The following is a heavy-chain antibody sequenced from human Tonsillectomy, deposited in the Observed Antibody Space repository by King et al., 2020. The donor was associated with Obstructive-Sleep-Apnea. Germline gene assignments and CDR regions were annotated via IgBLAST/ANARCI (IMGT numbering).Heavy chain of an antibody. D-gene: IGHD2-21*02. J-gene: IGHJ5*02. V-gene: IGHV4-59*01. CDR1: GGSISSYY. CDR2: IYYSGST. CDR3: ARRAYCGGDCYQARGFDP. Sequence: VQLQESGPGLVKPSETLSLTCTVSGGSISSYYWSWIRQPPGKGLEWIGYIYYSGSTNYNPSLKSRVTISVDTSKNQFSLKLSPVTAADTAVYYCARRAYCGGDCYQARGFDPWGQGTLVTVSS.